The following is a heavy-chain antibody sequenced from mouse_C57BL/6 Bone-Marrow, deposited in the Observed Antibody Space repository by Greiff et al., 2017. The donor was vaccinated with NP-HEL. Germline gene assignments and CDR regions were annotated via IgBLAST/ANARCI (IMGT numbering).Heavy chain of an antibody. J-gene: IGHJ3*01. CDR3: ARNWDEVLFAY. Sequence: EVQGVESGPELVKPGASVKMSCKASGYTFTDYNMHWVKQSHGKSLEWIGYINPNNGGTSYNQKFKGKATLTVNKSSSTAYMELRSLTSEDSAVYYCARNWDEVLFAYWGQGTLVTVSA. CDR2: INPNNGGT. CDR1: GYTFTDYN. V-gene: IGHV1-22*01. D-gene: IGHD4-1*01.